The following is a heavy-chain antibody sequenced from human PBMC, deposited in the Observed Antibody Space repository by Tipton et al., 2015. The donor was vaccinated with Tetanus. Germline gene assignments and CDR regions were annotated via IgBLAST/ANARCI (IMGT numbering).Heavy chain of an antibody. J-gene: IGHJ6*02. V-gene: IGHV4-59*01. D-gene: IGHD3-16*01. CDR3: EGDDYYETSLRDYYGEEV. CDR2: IYYTAAT. Sequence: TLSLTCTVSGASITTYHWSWLRQTPGRGLEWIGHIYYTAATSYNSSLQSRVTLSIDTSKNQFSLKMTSVTAADTAVYFCEGDDYYETSLRDYYGEEVWGQGTTVTVSS. CDR1: GASITTYH.